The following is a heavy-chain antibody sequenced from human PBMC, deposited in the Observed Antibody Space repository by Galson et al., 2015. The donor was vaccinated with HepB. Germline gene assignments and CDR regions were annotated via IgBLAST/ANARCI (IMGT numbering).Heavy chain of an antibody. Sequence: SLRLSCAASGFTFSSYAMHWVRQAPGKGLEWVAVISYDGSNKYYADSVKGRFTISRDNSKNTLYLQMNSLRAEDTAVYYCARDWVYSSSGDYFDYWGQGTLVTVSS. J-gene: IGHJ4*02. V-gene: IGHV3-30-3*01. CDR1: GFTFSSYA. CDR2: ISYDGSNK. D-gene: IGHD6-6*01. CDR3: ARDWVYSSSGDYFDY.